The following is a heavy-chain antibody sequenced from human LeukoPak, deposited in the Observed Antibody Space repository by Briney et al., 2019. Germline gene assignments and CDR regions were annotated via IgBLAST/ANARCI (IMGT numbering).Heavy chain of an antibody. CDR3: ARHRTAVPRAFDI. CDR2: IYYSGGT. CDR1: GGSISSYY. D-gene: IGHD1-1*01. V-gene: IGHV4-59*08. Sequence: PSETLSLTCTVPGGSISSYYWSWIRQPPGKGLEWIGYIYYSGGTNYNPSLKSRVTISVDTSKNQFSLKLSSVTAADTAVYYCARHRTAVPRAFDIWGQGTMVTVSS. J-gene: IGHJ3*02.